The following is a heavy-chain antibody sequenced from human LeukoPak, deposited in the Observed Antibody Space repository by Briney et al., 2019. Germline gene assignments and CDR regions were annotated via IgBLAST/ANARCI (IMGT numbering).Heavy chain of an antibody. D-gene: IGHD4-23*01. V-gene: IGHV1-18*01. Sequence: ASVKVSCTTSGYTFTSYGISWVRQAPGQGLEWMGWISPYNGKTNYVQKLQGRVTMTTDTSTSTAYMELRSLRSDDTAVYYCARDLSWRWPNSGSNYFDYWGQGTLVTVSS. CDR2: ISPYNGKT. CDR1: GYTFTSYG. J-gene: IGHJ4*02. CDR3: ARDLSWRWPNSGSNYFDY.